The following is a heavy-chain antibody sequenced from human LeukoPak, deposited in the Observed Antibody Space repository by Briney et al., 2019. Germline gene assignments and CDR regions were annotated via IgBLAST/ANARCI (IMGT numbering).Heavy chain of an antibody. J-gene: IGHJ4*02. V-gene: IGHV4-34*01. Sequence: PSETLSLTCAVYGGSFSGYYWSWIRQPPGKGLEWIGEINHSGSTNYNPSLKSRVTISVDTSKNQFSLKLSSVTAADTAVYYCARAERVEMATITFDYWGQGTLVTVSS. D-gene: IGHD5-24*01. CDR2: INHSGST. CDR1: GGSFSGYY. CDR3: ARAERVEMATITFDY.